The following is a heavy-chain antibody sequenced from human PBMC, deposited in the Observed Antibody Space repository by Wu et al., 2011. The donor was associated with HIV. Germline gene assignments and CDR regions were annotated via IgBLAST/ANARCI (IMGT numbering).Heavy chain of an antibody. CDR1: GGTFKNYA. D-gene: IGHD2-21*01. CDR2: IIPIFGTA. V-gene: IGHV1-69*06. CDR3: ARDFGGDGDS. Sequence: GSVVKVSCKASGGTFKNYAFSWVRQAPGQGLEWMGGIIPIFGTANYAQKFQGRVTITADKSTSTAYMELSSLRSEDTAMYYCARDFGGDGDSWGQGTLVTVSS. J-gene: IGHJ4*02.